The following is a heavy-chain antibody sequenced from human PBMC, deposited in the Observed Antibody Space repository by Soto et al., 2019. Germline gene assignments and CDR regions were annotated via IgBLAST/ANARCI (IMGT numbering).Heavy chain of an antibody. J-gene: IGHJ5*02. CDR1: GFTFSSYS. D-gene: IGHD3-16*02. CDR2: ISSSSSTI. Sequence: EVQLVESGGGLVQPGGSLRLSCAASGFTFSSYSMNWVRQAPGKGLEWVSYISSSSSTIYYADSVKGRFTISRDNAKNSLYLQMNSLREEDTAVYYCARGGGDYVWGSYRTYNWFAPWGQGTLVTVSS. V-gene: IGHV3-48*02. CDR3: ARGGGDYVWGSYRTYNWFAP.